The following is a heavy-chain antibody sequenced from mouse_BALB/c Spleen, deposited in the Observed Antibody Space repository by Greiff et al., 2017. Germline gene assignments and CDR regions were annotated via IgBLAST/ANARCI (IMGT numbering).Heavy chain of an antibody. V-gene: IGHV5-12-2*01. CDR2: ISNGGGST. CDR3: ASVYYDYDVRYFDV. J-gene: IGHJ1*01. D-gene: IGHD2-4*01. CDR1: GFTFSSYT. Sequence: EVKVVESGGGLVQPGGSLKLSCAASGFTFSSYTMSWVRQTPEKRLEWVAYISNGGGSTYYPDTVKGRFTISRDNAKNTLYLQMSSLKSEDTAMYYCASVYYDYDVRYFDVWGAGTTVTVSS.